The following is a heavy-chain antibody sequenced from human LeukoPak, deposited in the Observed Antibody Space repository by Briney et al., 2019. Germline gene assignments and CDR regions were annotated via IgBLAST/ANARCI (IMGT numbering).Heavy chain of an antibody. D-gene: IGHD2-15*01. CDR1: GYSINSSNYY. J-gene: IGHJ6*03. V-gene: IGHV4-39*01. CDR3: VRDSRERNYYHYYSMDV. CDR2: ILYSGST. Sequence: SETLSLTCTVSGYSINSSNYYWAWIRQPPGMGLQWIGTILYSGSTYYNPSLKSRVTISADTSKNQFSLKLSSVTAADTAVYYCVRDSRERNYYHYYSMDVWGKGTTVTVSS.